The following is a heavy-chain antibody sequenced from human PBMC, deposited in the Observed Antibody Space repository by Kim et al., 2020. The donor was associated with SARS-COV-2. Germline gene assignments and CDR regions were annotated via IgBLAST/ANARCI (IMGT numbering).Heavy chain of an antibody. J-gene: IGHJ4*02. V-gene: IGHV3-74*01. D-gene: IGHD3-10*02. CDR2: VNTDGNST. CDR1: GFPFSLYW. CDR3: AKDPHDGDYVTYFDY. Sequence: GGSLRLSCATSGFPFSLYWMHWVRQAPGKGLVWVSRVNTDGNSTNYADSVKGRFTISRDNAKNTLYLQLNRLRAEDTAVYYCAKDPHDGDYVTYFDYWGQGTLVTVAS.